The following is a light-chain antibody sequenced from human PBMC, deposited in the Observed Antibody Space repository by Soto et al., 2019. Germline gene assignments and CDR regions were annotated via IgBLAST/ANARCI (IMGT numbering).Light chain of an antibody. V-gene: IGKV3-20*01. CDR1: QSVSGNY. Sequence: EIVLTQSPGTLSLSPGERATLSCRASQSVSGNYLAWYQQKPRQSPRLLIYGSSDRATGIPDRFSGSGSGTAFTLTITRVEPDDFAVYYCQQYGSSPPYTFGQGTKLEIK. J-gene: IGKJ2*01. CDR3: QQYGSSPPYT. CDR2: GSS.